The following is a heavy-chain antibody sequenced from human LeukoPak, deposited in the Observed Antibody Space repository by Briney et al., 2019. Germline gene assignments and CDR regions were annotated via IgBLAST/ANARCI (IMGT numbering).Heavy chain of an antibody. D-gene: IGHD3-9*01. J-gene: IGHJ4*02. CDR3: ARDDYDILTGSPAAAYFDY. V-gene: IGHV3-7*01. CDR2: IKQDGSEK. Sequence: PGGSLRLSCAASGFTFSSYWMSWVHQAPGKGLEWVANIKQDGSEKYYVDSVKGRFTISRDNAKNSLYLQMNSLRAEDTAVYYCARDDYDILTGSPAAAYFDYWGQGTLVTVSS. CDR1: GFTFSSYW.